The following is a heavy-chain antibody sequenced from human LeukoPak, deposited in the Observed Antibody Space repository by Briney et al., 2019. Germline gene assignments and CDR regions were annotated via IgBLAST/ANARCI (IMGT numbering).Heavy chain of an antibody. CDR1: VGSISSCSYY. CDR3: ARDHACSNGVCSYFDS. J-gene: IGHJ4*02. D-gene: IGHD2-8*01. Sequence: SETLSLACTVSVGSISSCSYYWGWVRRPPGRGLGWVGSIYHSGTTSYNPCPKRRVTTSVATSRNQFSLKLSSVTAADTAVYYCARDHACSNGVCSYFDSWGQGTLVTVSS. CDR2: IYHSGTT. V-gene: IGHV4-39*07.